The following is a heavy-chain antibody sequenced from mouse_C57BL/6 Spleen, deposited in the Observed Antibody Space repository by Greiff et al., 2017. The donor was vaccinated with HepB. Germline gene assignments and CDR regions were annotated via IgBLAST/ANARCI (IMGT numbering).Heavy chain of an antibody. CDR3: ARIYDYYAMDY. V-gene: IGHV1-80*01. J-gene: IGHJ4*01. D-gene: IGHD2-3*01. CDR1: GYAFSSYW. Sequence: VKLVESGAELVKPGASVKISCKASGYAFSSYWMNWVKQRPGKGLEWIGQIYPGDGDTNYNGKFKGKATLTADKSSSTAYMQLSSLTSEDSAVYFCARIYDYYAMDYWGQGTSVTVSS. CDR2: IYPGDGDT.